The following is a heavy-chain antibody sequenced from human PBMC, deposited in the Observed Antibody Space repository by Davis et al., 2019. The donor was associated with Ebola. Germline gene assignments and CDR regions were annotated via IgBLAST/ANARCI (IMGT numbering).Heavy chain of an antibody. J-gene: IGHJ4*02. CDR2: IWYDGMNK. CDR3: ARCRAGGNCYSTDY. Sequence: PGGSLRLSCETSGFTFKTFGIHWVRQAPGKGLEWVALIWYDGMNKHYADSVRGRITVSKDNSKNTAYLQIDSLTADDTGIYYCARCRAGGNCYSTDYWGQGTLITVSS. D-gene: IGHD2-15*01. CDR1: GFTFKTFG. V-gene: IGHV3-33*01.